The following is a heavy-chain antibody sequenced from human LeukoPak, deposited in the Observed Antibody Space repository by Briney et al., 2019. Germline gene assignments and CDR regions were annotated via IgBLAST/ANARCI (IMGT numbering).Heavy chain of an antibody. CDR3: ARQENGYSH. CDR2: INPHTGVT. D-gene: IGHD3-22*01. J-gene: IGHJ4*02. Sequence: GASVKVSCKASGYTFTNYYMCWVRQAPGQGLDWMGWINPHTGVTVYAQKFQGRVIMTRDTSISTAYMELSSLRSDDSAVYYCARQENGYSHWGQGTPVTVSS. CDR1: GYTFTNYY. V-gene: IGHV1-2*02.